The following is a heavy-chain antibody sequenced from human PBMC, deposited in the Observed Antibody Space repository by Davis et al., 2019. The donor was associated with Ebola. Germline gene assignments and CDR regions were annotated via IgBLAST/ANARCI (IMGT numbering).Heavy chain of an antibody. CDR3: SCSGSPFDY. CDR1: GFTFSGSA. V-gene: IGHV3-73*01. Sequence: PGGSLRLSCAASGFTFSGSAVHWVRQASGRGLEWVGRIRSKANSYATAYAASVKGRFNISRDDSKNTAYLLMNSLKTEDTALYYCSCSGSPFDYWGQGTLVTVSS. CDR2: IRSKANSYAT. D-gene: IGHD1-26*01. J-gene: IGHJ4*02.